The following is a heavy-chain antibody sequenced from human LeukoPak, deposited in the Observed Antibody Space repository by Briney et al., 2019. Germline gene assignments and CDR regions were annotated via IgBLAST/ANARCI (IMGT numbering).Heavy chain of an antibody. D-gene: IGHD1-26*01. CDR3: AKDSKIVGATFRSYHYMDG. V-gene: IGHV3-23*01. CDR2: IRGSGDST. J-gene: IGHJ6*03. Sequence: PGGSLRLPCSASGFTFISYAMSCFGQAPGKGLEWVSAIRGSGDSTHYAYSVKGRFTISRDNSKNTLYLQMNSLRAEDTAVYYCAKDSKIVGATFRSYHYMDGWGKRTAVTVSS. CDR1: GFTFISYA.